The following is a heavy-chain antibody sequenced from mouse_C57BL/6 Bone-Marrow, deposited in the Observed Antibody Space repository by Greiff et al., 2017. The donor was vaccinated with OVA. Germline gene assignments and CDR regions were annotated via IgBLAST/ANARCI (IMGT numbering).Heavy chain of an antibody. D-gene: IGHD4-1*01. CDR1: GYTFTSYW. V-gene: IGHV1-64*01. CDR2: IHPNSGST. CDR3: ARRTGSWFAY. Sequence: QVQLKQPGAELVKPGASVKLSCKASGYTFTSYWMHWVKQRPGQGLEWIGMIHPNSGSTNYNEKFKSKATLTVDKSSSTAYMQLSSLTSEDSAVYYCARRTGSWFAYWGQGTLVTVSA. J-gene: IGHJ3*01.